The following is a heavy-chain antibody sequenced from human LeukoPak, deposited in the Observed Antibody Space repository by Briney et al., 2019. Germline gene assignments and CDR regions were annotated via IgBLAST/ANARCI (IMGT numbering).Heavy chain of an antibody. CDR1: GFTVSSNY. D-gene: IGHD2-8*02. J-gene: IGHJ3*02. V-gene: IGHV3-53*01. Sequence: GGSLRLSCAAFGFTVSSNYMSWVRQAPGKGLEWVSVIFGGGGTYYGDSVRGRFTISRDNSKNTLYLQMNSLRAEDTAVYYCVKEIYCTATTCQGNDAFHIWGQGTVVTVSS. CDR2: IFGGGGT. CDR3: VKEIYCTATTCQGNDAFHI.